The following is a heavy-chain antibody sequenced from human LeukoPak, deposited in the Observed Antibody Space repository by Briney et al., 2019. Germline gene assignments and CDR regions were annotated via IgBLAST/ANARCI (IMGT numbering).Heavy chain of an antibody. CDR3: ARERDSSGYVLAY. CDR1: GFTVSSKY. D-gene: IGHD3-22*01. CDR2: IYCGGAT. J-gene: IGHJ4*02. Sequence: SGGSLRLSCAASGFTVSSKYMTWVRQAPGKGLEWVSVIYCGGATYYIGSVKSRFTISRDNSKNTLYLQMNSLRAEDTAVYYCARERDSSGYVLAYWGQGTLVTVTS. V-gene: IGHV3-53*01.